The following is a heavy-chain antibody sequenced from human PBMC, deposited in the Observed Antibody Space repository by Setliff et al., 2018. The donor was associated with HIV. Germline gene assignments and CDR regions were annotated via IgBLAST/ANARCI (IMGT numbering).Heavy chain of an antibody. J-gene: IGHJ3*01. CDR3: ARIIMPRGGAFDV. Sequence: NPSETLSLTCTVSGGSISSGSYYWSWIRQPAGKGLQWIGRIYTSGSTNYNPSLKSRVTISVDTSKNQFSLTLNSVTAADTAVYYCARIIMPRGGAFDVWGQGTMVTVSS. CDR2: IYTSGST. CDR1: GGSISSGSYY. V-gene: IGHV4-61*02. D-gene: IGHD3-10*01.